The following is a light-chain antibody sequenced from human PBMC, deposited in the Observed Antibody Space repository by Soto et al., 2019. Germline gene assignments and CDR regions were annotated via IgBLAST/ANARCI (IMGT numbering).Light chain of an antibody. CDR3: QQRSNWPPIT. V-gene: IGKV3-11*01. J-gene: IGKJ5*01. CDR2: DAS. CDR1: QSVGSF. Sequence: IGLTQSPGTLSLSPGERATLSCRASQSVGSFSAWYQQKPGQAPRLLIYDASTRATGIPARFSGSGSGTDFTLTISILEPEDVAVYYCQQRSNWPPITFGQGTRL.